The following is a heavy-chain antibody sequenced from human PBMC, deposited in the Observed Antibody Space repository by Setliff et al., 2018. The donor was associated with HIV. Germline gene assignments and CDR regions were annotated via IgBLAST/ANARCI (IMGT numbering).Heavy chain of an antibody. CDR2: IYHSGST. J-gene: IGHJ3*02. V-gene: IGHV4-38-2*01. CDR3: ARGYGHIVEVIASDAFDI. D-gene: IGHD2-21*01. Sequence: SETLSLTCAVSGYSISRGYYWGWIRQPPGKGLEWIGNIYHSGSTFYNPSLKSRVTTSVDTSKNQFSLKLRSVTAADTAVYYCARGYGHIVEVIASDAFDIWGQGIMVT. CDR1: GYSISRGYY.